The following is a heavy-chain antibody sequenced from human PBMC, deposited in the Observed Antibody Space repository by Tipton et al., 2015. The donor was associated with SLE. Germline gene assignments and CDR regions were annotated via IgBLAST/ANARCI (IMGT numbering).Heavy chain of an antibody. V-gene: IGHV1-69*01. CDR1: GGTFSGYP. J-gene: IGHJ3*02. D-gene: IGHD3-22*01. CDR2: IIPIFYTA. CDR3: ARDSSGRDDAFDI. Sequence: QLVQSGPEVKKPGSSVKVSCKASGGTFSGYPISWVRQAPGQGLEWMGGIIPIFYTANYAQKFQGRVTITADESTSTAYMELSSLRSEDTAVYYCARDSSGRDDAFDIWGQGTMVTVSS.